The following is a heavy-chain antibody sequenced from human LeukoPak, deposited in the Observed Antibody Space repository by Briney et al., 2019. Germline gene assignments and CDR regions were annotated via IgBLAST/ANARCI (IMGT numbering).Heavy chain of an antibody. CDR3: ARRQSGWYANWFDP. J-gene: IGHJ5*02. CDR1: GYTFTGYY. Sequence: ASVKVSCKASGYTFTGYYMHWVRQAPGQGLEWMGWINPNSGGTNYAQKFQGRVTMTRDMSTSTVYMELSSLRSEDTAVYYCARRQSGWYANWFDPWGQGTLVTVSS. CDR2: INPNSGGT. V-gene: IGHV1-2*02. D-gene: IGHD6-19*01.